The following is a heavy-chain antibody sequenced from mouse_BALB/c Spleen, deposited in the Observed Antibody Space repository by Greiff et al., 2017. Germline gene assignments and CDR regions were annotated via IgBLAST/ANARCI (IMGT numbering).Heavy chain of an antibody. CDR1: GFNIKDTY. Sequence: EVQLQESGAELVKPGASVKLSCTASGFNIKDTYMHWVKQRPEQGLEWIGRIDPANGNTKYDPKFQGKATITADTSSNTAYLQLSSLTSEDTAVYYCARDPSYAMDYWGQGTSVTVSS. V-gene: IGHV14-3*02. J-gene: IGHJ4*01. CDR3: ARDPSYAMDY. CDR2: IDPANGNT.